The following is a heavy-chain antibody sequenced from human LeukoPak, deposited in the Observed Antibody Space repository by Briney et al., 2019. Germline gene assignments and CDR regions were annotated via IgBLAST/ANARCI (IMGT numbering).Heavy chain of an antibody. D-gene: IGHD3-10*01. CDR3: ARHGLRQFARSHFDY. J-gene: IGHJ4*02. CDR2: IYYSGST. Sequence: SETLSLTCSVSGASISNSDHYWAWVRPPPGKGLEWFGSIYYSGSTYYNPSLKSRVTLSVDTSKNQFSLKLNSATAADTAVYYCARHGLRQFARSHFDYWGQGTLVTVSS. CDR1: GASISNSDHY. V-gene: IGHV4-39*01.